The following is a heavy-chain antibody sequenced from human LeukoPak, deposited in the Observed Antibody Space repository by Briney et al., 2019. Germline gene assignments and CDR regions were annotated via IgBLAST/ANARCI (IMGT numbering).Heavy chain of an antibody. Sequence: SETLSLTCAVYGGSFSGYYWNWIRQPPGKGLEWIGEINHSGSTNYNLSLKSRVNISVDASKNQFSLKLSSVTAEDTAVYYCARGGESTRITIFGVVIRPPPAFDYWGQGTLVTVSS. D-gene: IGHD3-3*01. CDR2: INHSGST. CDR3: ARGGESTRITIFGVVIRPPPAFDY. J-gene: IGHJ4*02. CDR1: GGSFSGYY. V-gene: IGHV4-34*01.